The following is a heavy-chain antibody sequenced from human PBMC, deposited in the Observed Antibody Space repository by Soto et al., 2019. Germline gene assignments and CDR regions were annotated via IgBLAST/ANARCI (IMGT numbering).Heavy chain of an antibody. CDR3: ARGGEITMVRGVINNWFDP. CDR1: GGSFSGYY. J-gene: IGHJ5*02. D-gene: IGHD3-10*01. Sequence: PSETLSLTFAVYGGSFSGYYWSWIRQPPGKGQEWIGEINHSGSTNYNPSLKSRVTISVDTSKNQFSLKLSSVTAADTAVYYCARGGEITMVRGVINNWFDPWGQGTLVTVSS. CDR2: INHSGST. V-gene: IGHV4-34*01.